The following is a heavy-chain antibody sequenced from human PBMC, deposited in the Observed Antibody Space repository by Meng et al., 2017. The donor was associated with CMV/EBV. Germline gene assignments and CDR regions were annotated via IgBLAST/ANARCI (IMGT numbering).Heavy chain of an antibody. J-gene: IGHJ4*02. D-gene: IGHD1-26*01. Sequence: SAFTFSNAWMSRVRQAAGKGLELVGRIKSKTDGGTTDYAAPVKGRFTISRDDSKNTLYLQMNSLKTEDTAVYYCTTEPYRWELPYDYWGQGTLVTVSS. CDR1: AFTFSNAW. CDR3: TTEPYRWELPYDY. V-gene: IGHV3-15*01. CDR2: IKSKTDGGTT.